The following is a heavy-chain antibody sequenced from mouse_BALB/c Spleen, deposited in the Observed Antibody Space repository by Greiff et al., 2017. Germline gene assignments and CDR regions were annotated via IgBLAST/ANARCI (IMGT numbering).Heavy chain of an antibody. J-gene: IGHJ4*01. V-gene: IGHV5-6-5*01. CDR3: ARGTVATDYAMDY. D-gene: IGHD1-1*01. CDR2: ISSGGST. CDR1: GFTFSSYA. Sequence: EVQGVESGGGLVKPGGSLKLSCAASGFTFSSYAMSWVRQTPEKRLEWVASISSGGSTYYPDSVKGRFTISRDNARNILYLQMSSLRSEDTAMYYCARGTVATDYAMDYWGQGTSVTVSS.